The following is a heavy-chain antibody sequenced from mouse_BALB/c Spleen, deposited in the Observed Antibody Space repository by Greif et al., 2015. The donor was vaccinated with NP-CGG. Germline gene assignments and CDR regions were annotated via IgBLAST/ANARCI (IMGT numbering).Heavy chain of an antibody. V-gene: IGHV5-6-3*01. CDR3: ARGDDGYSWFAY. D-gene: IGHD2-3*01. Sequence: EVHLVESGGGLVQPGGSLKLSCAASGFTFSSYGMSWVRQTPDKRLELVATINSNGGSTYYPDSVKGRFTISRDNAKNTLYLQMISLKSEDTAMYYCARGDDGYSWFAYWGQGTLVTVSA. CDR2: INSNGGST. J-gene: IGHJ3*01. CDR1: GFTFSSYG.